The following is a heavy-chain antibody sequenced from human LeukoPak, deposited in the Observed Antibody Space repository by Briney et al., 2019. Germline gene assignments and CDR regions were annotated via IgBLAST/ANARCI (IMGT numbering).Heavy chain of an antibody. D-gene: IGHD3-22*01. J-gene: IGHJ3*02. CDR3: AREDWDYDRNAFDI. CDR1: GXIFSNYN. CDR2: ISRGSSSI. Sequence: PGGSLRLSCAASGXIFSNYNMNWVRQAPGKGLEWVSKISRGSSSIYYADSVKGRFTISRDNGKNSLYLQMNSLRDEDTAVYYCAREDWDYDRNAFDIWGQGTMVTVSS. V-gene: IGHV3-48*02.